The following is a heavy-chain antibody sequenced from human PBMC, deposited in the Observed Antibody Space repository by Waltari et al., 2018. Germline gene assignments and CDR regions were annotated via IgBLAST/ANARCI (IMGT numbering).Heavy chain of an antibody. V-gene: IGHV7-4-1*02. CDR1: GYTFTDHA. D-gene: IGHD3-16*01. CDR3: ARELLGGGAFDS. J-gene: IGHJ4*02. CDR2: INTNTQNP. Sequence: QVQLVQSGSELKKPGASVKVSCKASGYTFTDHAMNWVRQAPGQGLPFLGWINTNTQNPVYERGFAGRFVFSLDTSISTVYMEITSLKTEDTAVYYCARELLGGGAFDSWGQGTLVSVSS.